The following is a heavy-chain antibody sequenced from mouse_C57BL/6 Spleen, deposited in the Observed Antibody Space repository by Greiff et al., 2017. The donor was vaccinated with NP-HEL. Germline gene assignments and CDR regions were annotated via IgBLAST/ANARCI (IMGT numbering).Heavy chain of an antibody. J-gene: IGHJ2*01. V-gene: IGHV1-53*01. Sequence: QVQLQQPGTELVKPGASVKLSCKASGYTFTSYWMHWVKQRPGQGLEWIGNINPSNGGTNYNEKFKSKATLTVDKSSSTAYMQLSSLTSEDSAVYYCARSLITTVVAYYFDYWGKGTTLTVSS. CDR3: ARSLITTVVAYYFDY. CDR1: GYTFTSYW. CDR2: INPSNGGT. D-gene: IGHD1-1*01.